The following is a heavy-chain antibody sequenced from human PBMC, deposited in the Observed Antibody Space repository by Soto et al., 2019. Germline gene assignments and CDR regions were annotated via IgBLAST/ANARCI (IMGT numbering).Heavy chain of an antibody. J-gene: IGHJ4*03. D-gene: IGHD3-10*01. CDR1: GYSFSFYW. V-gene: IGHV5-51*01. CDR3: ARQDGSGIYYFDY. Sequence: GESLKISCKGFGYSFSFYWIGWVRHMPGKGLEWMGIIYPGDSNTRYSPSFQGQVTISADKSINTAYLQWSSLRASDTAMSYCARQDGSGIYYFDYWGHGTLVTVSS. CDR2: IYPGDSNT.